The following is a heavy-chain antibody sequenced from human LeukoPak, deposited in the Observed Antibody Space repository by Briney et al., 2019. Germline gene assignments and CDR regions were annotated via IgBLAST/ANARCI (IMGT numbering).Heavy chain of an antibody. CDR2: ISGSSIYI. J-gene: IGHJ4*02. V-gene: IGHV3-21*01. D-gene: IGHD3-22*01. Sequence: GGSLRLSCAASGFTFSSYSMNWVRQAPGKGLEWVSSISGSSIYINYADSVRGRFTISSDNAKNSLYLQMNSLRAEDTAVYYCARALYDSSGYYFDYWGQGTLVTVSS. CDR3: ARALYDSSGYYFDY. CDR1: GFTFSSYS.